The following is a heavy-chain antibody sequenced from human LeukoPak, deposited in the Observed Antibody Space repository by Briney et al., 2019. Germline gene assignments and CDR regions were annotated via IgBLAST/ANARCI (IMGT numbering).Heavy chain of an antibody. CDR1: GGSISSGGYY. D-gene: IGHD3-22*01. CDR3: ARMIGDDAFDI. CDR2: IYYSGTT. Sequence: PSQTLSLTCTVSGGSISSGGYYWSWIRQPPGKGLEWIGTIYYSGTTYYNPSLKSRVTISVDTSRNQFSLKLSSVTATDTAVYYCARMIGDDAFDIWGQGTMVTVSS. V-gene: IGHV4-39*01. J-gene: IGHJ3*02.